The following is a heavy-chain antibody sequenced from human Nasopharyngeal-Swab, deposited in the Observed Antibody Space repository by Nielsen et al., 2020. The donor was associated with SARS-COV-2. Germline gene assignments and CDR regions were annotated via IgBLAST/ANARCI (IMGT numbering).Heavy chain of an antibody. J-gene: IGHJ3*02. D-gene: IGHD2-15*01. Sequence: WIRQPPGTGLEWIGSIYYSGSTYYNPSLKSRVTISVDTSKNQFSLKLSSVTAADTAVYYCARQGTRCSGGSCYWDAFDIWGQGTMVTVSS. V-gene: IGHV4-39*01. CDR2: IYYSGST. CDR3: ARQGTRCSGGSCYWDAFDI.